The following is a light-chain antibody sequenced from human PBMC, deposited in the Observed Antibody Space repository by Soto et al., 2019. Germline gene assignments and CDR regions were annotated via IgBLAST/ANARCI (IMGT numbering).Light chain of an antibody. J-gene: IGLJ2*01. CDR3: SSYTTSTTQV. Sequence: QAVVTQPPSVSGAPGQRVTISCTGSSSNTGAGYDVHWYQQVPGTAPKLLIYGNTKRPSGVPDRFSGSKSGTSASLAITGLQAEDEADYYCSSYTTSTTQVFGGGTKLTVL. CDR2: GNT. V-gene: IGLV1-40*01. CDR1: SSNTGAGYD.